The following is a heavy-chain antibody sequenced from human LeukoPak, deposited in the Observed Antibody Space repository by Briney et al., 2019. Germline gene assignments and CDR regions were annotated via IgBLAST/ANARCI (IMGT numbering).Heavy chain of an antibody. CDR3: VRASSGSYLYCFDY. V-gene: IGHV4-34*01. CDR1: GGSFSGYY. CDR2: INHSGST. J-gene: IGHJ4*02. Sequence: SVTLSLTCAVYGGSFSGYYWSWIRQPPGKGLEWIGEINHSGSTNYNPSPKSRVTISVDTSKNQFSLKLSSVTAADTAVYYCVRASSGSYLYCFDYWGQGDLVTVSS. D-gene: IGHD1-26*01.